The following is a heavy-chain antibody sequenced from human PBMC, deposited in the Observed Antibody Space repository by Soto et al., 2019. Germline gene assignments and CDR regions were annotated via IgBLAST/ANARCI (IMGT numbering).Heavy chain of an antibody. Sequence: PGGSLRLSCAASGFTVISNYMSWVRQAPGKGLEWVSVIYSGGSTYYADSVKGRFTISRDNSKNTLYLQMNSLRAEDTAVYYCARDGHDYGDLADVWGQGTTVTVSS. V-gene: IGHV3-53*01. D-gene: IGHD4-17*01. CDR2: IYSGGST. J-gene: IGHJ6*02. CDR3: ARDGHDYGDLADV. CDR1: GFTVISNY.